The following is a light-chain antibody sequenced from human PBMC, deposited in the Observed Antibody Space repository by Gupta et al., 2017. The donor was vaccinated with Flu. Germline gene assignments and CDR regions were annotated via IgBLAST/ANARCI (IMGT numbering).Light chain of an antibody. CDR1: QLGDKY. V-gene: IGLV3-1*01. J-gene: IGLJ1*01. CDR2: QDS. Sequence: SYELAQPPPVSPPPGPTARIPSSGDQLGDKYACWYQQKPGQSPVLVIYQDSKRPSGVPERFSASNSGNTATLTISGTQAMDEAEYYCQAWDSSTAFYVFGGGTKVTVL. CDR3: QAWDSSTAFYV.